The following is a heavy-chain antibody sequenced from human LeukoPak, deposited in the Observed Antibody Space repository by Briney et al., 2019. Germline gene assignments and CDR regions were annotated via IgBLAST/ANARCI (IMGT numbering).Heavy chain of an antibody. CDR1: GFTFSNYD. V-gene: IGHV3-11*03. Sequence: GGSLRLSCAASGFTFSNYDMSWIRPAPGKGLEWVSYISSSSSYTNYADSVKGRSTISRDNAKNSLYLQMNSLRAEDTAVYYCARQGSSDYSVYLDLRRRPSLVTVSS. D-gene: IGHD3-22*01. J-gene: IGHJ2*01. CDR2: ISSSSSYT. CDR3: ARQGSSDYSVYLDL.